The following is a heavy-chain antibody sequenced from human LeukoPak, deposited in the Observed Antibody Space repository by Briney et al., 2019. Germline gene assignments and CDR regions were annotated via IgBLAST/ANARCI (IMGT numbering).Heavy chain of an antibody. D-gene: IGHD6-19*01. CDR2: ISYDGSDE. CDR3: ARDPSVALFDY. Sequence: GGSLRLSCAASAFTFSSYGMHWVRQAPGKGREWVALISYDGSDEYYADSVKGRFTISRDNSKNPLYLQMNSLRAEDTAVYYCARDPSVALFDYWGQGTLVTVSS. V-gene: IGHV3-30*03. J-gene: IGHJ4*02. CDR1: AFTFSSYG.